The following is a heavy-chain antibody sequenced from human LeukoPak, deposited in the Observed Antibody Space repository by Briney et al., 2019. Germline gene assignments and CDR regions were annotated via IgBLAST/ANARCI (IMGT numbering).Heavy chain of an antibody. CDR3: ARGPGYSSSDGAFDI. D-gene: IGHD6-13*01. CDR2: IYYSGST. Sequence: SETLSLTCTVSGGSVSSGSYYWSWIRQPPGKGLEWIGYIYYSGSTNYNPSLKSRVTISVDTSKNQFPLKLSSVTAADTAVYYCARGPGYSSSDGAFDIWGQGTMVTVSS. CDR1: GGSVSSGSYY. V-gene: IGHV4-61*01. J-gene: IGHJ3*02.